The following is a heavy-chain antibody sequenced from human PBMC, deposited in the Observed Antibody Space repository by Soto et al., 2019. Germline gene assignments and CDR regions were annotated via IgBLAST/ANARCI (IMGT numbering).Heavy chain of an antibody. J-gene: IGHJ4*02. V-gene: IGHV3-9*01. CDR1: GFTFDDYA. CDR3: AKHPYSSGWYWFDY. Sequence: PGGSLRLSCAASGFTFDDYAMHWVRQAPGKGLEWVSGISWNSGSIGYADSVKGRFTISRDNAKNTLYLQMDSLRAEDTALYYCAKHPYSSGWYWFDYWGQGTLVTVSS. D-gene: IGHD6-19*01. CDR2: ISWNSGSI.